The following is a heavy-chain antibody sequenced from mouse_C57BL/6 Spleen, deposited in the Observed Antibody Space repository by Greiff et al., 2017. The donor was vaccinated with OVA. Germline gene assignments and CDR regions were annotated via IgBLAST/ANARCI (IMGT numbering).Heavy chain of an antibody. D-gene: IGHD2-1*01. J-gene: IGHJ1*03. CDR3: AREGDGNYWYFDV. CDR2: IHPNSGST. Sequence: QVQLQQPGAELVKPGASVKLSCKASGYTFTSYWMHWVKQRPGQGLEWIGMIHPNSGSTNYNEKFKSKATLTVDKSSSTAYMQLSSLTSEDSAVYYCAREGDGNYWYFDVWGTGTTVTVSS. V-gene: IGHV1-64*01. CDR1: GYTFTSYW.